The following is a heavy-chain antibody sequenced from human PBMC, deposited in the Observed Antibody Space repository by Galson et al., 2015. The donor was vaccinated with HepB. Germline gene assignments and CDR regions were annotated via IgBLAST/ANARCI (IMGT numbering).Heavy chain of an antibody. J-gene: IGHJ4*02. CDR3: ARGRRYCSGGSCYVGGYYFDY. D-gene: IGHD2-15*01. CDR1: GYTFTSYA. Sequence: SVKVSCKASGYTFTSYAMHWVRQAPGQRLEWMGWINAGNGNTKYSQKFQGRVTITRDTSASTAYMELSSLRSEDTAVYYCARGRRYCSGGSCYVGGYYFDYWGQGTLVTVSS. V-gene: IGHV1-3*01. CDR2: INAGNGNT.